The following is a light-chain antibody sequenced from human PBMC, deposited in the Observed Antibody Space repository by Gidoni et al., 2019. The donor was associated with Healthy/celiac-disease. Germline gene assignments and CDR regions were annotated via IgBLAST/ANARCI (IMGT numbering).Light chain of an antibody. CDR2: GAS. V-gene: IGKV3-15*01. CDR3: QQYNNWPRT. Sequence: EIVMTQSPATLAVSPGERATLSCRASQSVSSNLARYPQNPGQAPRRLIFGASPRATGIPARFSVSGSGTEFTLTISSLQSEAFAVYYCQQYNNWPRTFGQXTKVEIK. J-gene: IGKJ1*01. CDR1: QSVSSN.